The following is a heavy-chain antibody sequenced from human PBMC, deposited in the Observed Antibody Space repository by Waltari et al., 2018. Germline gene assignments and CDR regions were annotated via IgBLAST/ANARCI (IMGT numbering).Heavy chain of an antibody. Sequence: QVQLVQSGAEVKKPGSSVKVSCKASGGVFSSSALSWVRQAPGQGLEWMGGIIPIFGTPSYAQKFQGRVTITADESTSTAYMELSSLKSDDTGVYYCASLSGSFYYMDVWGKGTTVTVSS. CDR3: ASLSGSFYYMDV. V-gene: IGHV1-69*12. CDR2: IIPIFGTP. J-gene: IGHJ6*03. CDR1: GGVFSSSA.